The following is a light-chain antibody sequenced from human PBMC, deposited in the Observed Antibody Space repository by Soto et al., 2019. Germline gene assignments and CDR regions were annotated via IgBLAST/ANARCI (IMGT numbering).Light chain of an antibody. Sequence: QSVLTQPASVSGSPGQSITISCTGTNSDVGAYNYVSWYQHHPGNAPKLMIYEVSNRPSGVSNRFSGSKSGNTASLTISGLQAEDEADYYCSSYRSNSSLVFGTGTKVNV. CDR1: NSDVGAYNY. CDR2: EVS. J-gene: IGLJ1*01. CDR3: SSYRSNSSLV. V-gene: IGLV2-14*01.